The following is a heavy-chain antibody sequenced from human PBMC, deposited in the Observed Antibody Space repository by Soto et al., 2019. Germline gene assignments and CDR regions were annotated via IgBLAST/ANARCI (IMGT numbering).Heavy chain of an antibody. J-gene: IGHJ4*02. V-gene: IGHV2-5*02. Sequence: QITLKESGPTLVEPTEALALTCSFSGFSLTKSPAGVGWFRQPPGKALEWLAVIYWDGDKRYNPSLKTRITMTKDTSRNQVALTMTDMEPKDTATYFCAHRLGGSSWNDGFFDFWGQGFPVTVS. CDR2: IYWDGDK. CDR3: AHRLGGSSWNDGFFDF. D-gene: IGHD1-1*01. CDR1: GFSLTKSPAG.